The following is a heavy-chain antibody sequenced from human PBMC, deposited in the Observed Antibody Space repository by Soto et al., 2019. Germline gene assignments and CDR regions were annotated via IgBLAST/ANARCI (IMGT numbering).Heavy chain of an antibody. V-gene: IGHV1-18*01. CDR3: ARSIPPDY. CDR1: GYTFTSYG. CDR2: ISAYNGNA. D-gene: IGHD2-2*02. J-gene: IGHJ4*02. Sequence: ASVKVSCKASGYTFTSYGISWVRQAPGQGLEWMGWISAYNGNANYAQKFQGRVTITRDTSASTAYMELSSLRSEDTAVYYCARSIPPDYWGQGTLVTVSS.